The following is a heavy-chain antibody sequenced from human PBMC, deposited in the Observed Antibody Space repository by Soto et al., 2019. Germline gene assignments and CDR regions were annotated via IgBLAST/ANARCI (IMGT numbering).Heavy chain of an antibody. J-gene: IGHJ3*02. CDR1: GFTFSSYA. CDR3: AKRGLGYCTNGVCYKGLHDAFDI. Sequence: GVLRLSCAASGFTFSSYAMSWVRQAPGKGLEWVSAISGSGGSTYYADSVKGRFTISRDNSKNTLYLQMNSLRAEDTAVYYCAKRGLGYCTNGVCYKGLHDAFDIWGQGTMVTVSS. D-gene: IGHD2-8*01. CDR2: ISGSGGST. V-gene: IGHV3-23*01.